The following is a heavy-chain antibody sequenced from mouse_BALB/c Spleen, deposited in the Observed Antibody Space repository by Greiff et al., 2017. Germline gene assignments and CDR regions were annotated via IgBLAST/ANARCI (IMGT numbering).Heavy chain of an antibody. Sequence: DVKLVESGGGLVQPGGSLKLSCAASGFTFSSYGMSWVRQTPDKRLELVATINSNGGSTYYPDSVKGRFTISRDNAKNTLYLQMSSLKSEDTAMYYCARKGYGTWYFDVWGAGTTVTVSA. V-gene: IGHV5-6-3*01. D-gene: IGHD2-1*01. CDR2: INSNGGST. CDR1: GFTFSSYG. CDR3: ARKGYGTWYFDV. J-gene: IGHJ1*01.